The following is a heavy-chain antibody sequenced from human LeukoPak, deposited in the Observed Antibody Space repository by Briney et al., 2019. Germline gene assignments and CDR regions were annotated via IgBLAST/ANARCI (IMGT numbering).Heavy chain of an antibody. Sequence: GASVKVSCKASGYTFTGYYMHWVRQAPGQGLEWMGWINPNSGGTNYAQKFQGRATMTRDTSISTAYMELGRLRSDDTAVYYCAREHSSGYYFDAFDIWGQGTMVTVSS. CDR1: GYTFTGYY. CDR2: INPNSGGT. CDR3: AREHSSGYYFDAFDI. D-gene: IGHD3-22*01. V-gene: IGHV1-2*02. J-gene: IGHJ3*02.